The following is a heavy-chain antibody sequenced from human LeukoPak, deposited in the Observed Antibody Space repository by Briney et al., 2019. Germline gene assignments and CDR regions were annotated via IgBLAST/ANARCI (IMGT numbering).Heavy chain of an antibody. D-gene: IGHD6-19*01. Sequence: GGSLRLSCAASGFTFSSYGMHWVRQAPGKGLEWVAFIRYDGSNKYYADSVKGRFTISRDNSKNTLYLQMNSLRAEDTAVYYCAKDRRSSGWIIQQAPDAFDIWGQGTMVTVSS. CDR3: AKDRRSSGWIIQQAPDAFDI. CDR2: IRYDGSNK. J-gene: IGHJ3*02. V-gene: IGHV3-30*02. CDR1: GFTFSSYG.